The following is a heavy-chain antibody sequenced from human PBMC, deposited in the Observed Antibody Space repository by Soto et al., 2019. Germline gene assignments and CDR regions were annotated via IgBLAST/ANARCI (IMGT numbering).Heavy chain of an antibody. D-gene: IGHD2-21*02. Sequence: QVQLQESGPGLVKPSQTLSLTCTVSGGSISSGGYYWSWIRQHPGKGLEWIGYIYYSGSTYYNPSLKSRVTISVDTSKNQFSLKLSSVTAADTAVYYCARTGPPTVVTHAGWFDPWGQGTLVTVSS. CDR1: GGSISSGGYY. V-gene: IGHV4-31*03. J-gene: IGHJ5*02. CDR2: IYYSGST. CDR3: ARTGPPTVVTHAGWFDP.